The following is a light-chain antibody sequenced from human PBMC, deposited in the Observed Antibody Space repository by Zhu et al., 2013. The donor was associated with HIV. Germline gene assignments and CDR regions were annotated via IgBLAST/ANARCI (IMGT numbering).Light chain of an antibody. CDR2: GAS. CDR1: QSVRSSY. Sequence: EIVLTQSPGTLSLSPGERATLSCRASQSVRSSYLAWYQQTPGQAPRLLIYGASTRATGIPDRFSGSGSGTEFSLSISRLEPEDFGLYYCQQYGSSFTWTFGQGTKVEMK. CDR3: QQYGSSFTWT. J-gene: IGKJ1*01. V-gene: IGKV3-20*01.